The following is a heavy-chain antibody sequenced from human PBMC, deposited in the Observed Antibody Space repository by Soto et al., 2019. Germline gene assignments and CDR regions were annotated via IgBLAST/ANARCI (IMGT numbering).Heavy chain of an antibody. CDR3: ARDHHGWSGYLDY. Sequence: EVQLVESGGNLVQPGGSLRLSCAASGFTFSSYSMNWVRQAPGKGLEWVSYISSSGSTIYYADSVKGRFTISRDNAKNSLYLQMNSLRAEDTAVYYCARDHHGWSGYLDYWGQGTLVTVSS. V-gene: IGHV3-48*01. CDR2: ISSSGSTI. J-gene: IGHJ4*02. CDR1: GFTFSSYS. D-gene: IGHD3-3*01.